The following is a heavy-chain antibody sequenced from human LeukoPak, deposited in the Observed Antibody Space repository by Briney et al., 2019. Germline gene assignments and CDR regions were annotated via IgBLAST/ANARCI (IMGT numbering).Heavy chain of an antibody. V-gene: IGHV3-23*01. CDR1: GFTFSSYA. Sequence: QPGGSLRLSCAASGFTFSSYAMSWVRQAPGKGLEWVSAISGSGGSTYYADSVKGRFTISRDNSKNTLYLQMNSLRAEDTAVYYCAKGRIAAAGTPYYFDYWGQGTLVTVSS. D-gene: IGHD6-13*01. J-gene: IGHJ4*02. CDR3: AKGRIAAAGTPYYFDY. CDR2: ISGSGGST.